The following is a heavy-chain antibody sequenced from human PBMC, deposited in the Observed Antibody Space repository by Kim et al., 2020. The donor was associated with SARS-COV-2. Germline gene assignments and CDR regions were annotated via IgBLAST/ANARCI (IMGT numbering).Heavy chain of an antibody. D-gene: IGHD3-3*01. V-gene: IGHV3-7*01. CDR3: ARLIAWSGGHDP. J-gene: IGHJ5*02. Sequence: YYVDSVKGRFTTSRDNAKNSLYRQRNRLGAEDTAVYYCARLIAWSGGHDPWGQGTLVTVSS.